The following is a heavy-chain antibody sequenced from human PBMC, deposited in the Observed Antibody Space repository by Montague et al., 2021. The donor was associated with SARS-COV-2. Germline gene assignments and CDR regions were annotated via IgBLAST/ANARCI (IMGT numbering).Heavy chain of an antibody. V-gene: IGHV3-30*04. J-gene: IGHJ3*02. CDR3: ARGGGYRDAFDI. Sequence: SLRLSCAASGFTFSSHAMHWVRQAQGKGLEWVAVISYDGFNKYYXDSVKGRFTISRDNSKNTLSLQMNSLRTEDTAVYYCARGGGYRDAFDIWGQGTMVTVSS. CDR1: GFTFSSHA. D-gene: IGHD5-18*01. CDR2: ISYDGFNK.